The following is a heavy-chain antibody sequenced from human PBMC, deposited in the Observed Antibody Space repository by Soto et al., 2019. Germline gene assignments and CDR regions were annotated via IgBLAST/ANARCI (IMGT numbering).Heavy chain of an antibody. V-gene: IGHV1-18*01. D-gene: IGHD3-16*01. Sequence: QVQLVQSGAEVRKPGASVKVSCKASGYIFTNYDIGWVRQAPGQGREWMGLSNGYNGKTNYAQKLRGRVSMTTDTSTSTAYMDLRSLTSDDTGVYYCARGDGIFGAGGVNWGQGTLVTVSS. CDR1: GYIFTNYD. CDR3: ARGDGIFGAGGVN. CDR2: SNGYNGKT. J-gene: IGHJ4*02.